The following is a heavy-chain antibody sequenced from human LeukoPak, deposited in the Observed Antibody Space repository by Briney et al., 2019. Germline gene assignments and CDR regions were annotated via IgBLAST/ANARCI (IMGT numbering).Heavy chain of an antibody. J-gene: IGHJ3*02. Sequence: PSETLSLTCTVSGGSISSYYWTWIRQPAGKALEWIGRIYSGGNTNYNPSLESRVTMSVDTSKNQFSLKLTPLTAADTAVYYCASFKVGHDAFDIWGQGTMVTVSS. CDR1: GGSISSYY. CDR3: ASFKVGHDAFDI. CDR2: IYSGGNT. D-gene: IGHD1-26*01. V-gene: IGHV4-4*07.